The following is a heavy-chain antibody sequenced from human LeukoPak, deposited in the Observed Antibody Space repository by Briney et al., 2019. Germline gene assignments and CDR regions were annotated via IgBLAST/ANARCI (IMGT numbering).Heavy chain of an antibody. J-gene: IGHJ6*03. CDR2: IKQDGSEK. V-gene: IGHV3-7*01. CDR1: GFTFSSYS. Sequence: GGSLRLSCAASGFTFSSYSMNWVRQAPGKGLEWVANIKQDGSEKYYVDSVKGRFTISRDNAKNSLYLQMNSLRAEDTAVYYCASLSSTDYYYYMDVWGKGTTVTVSS. CDR3: ASLSSTDYYYYMDV. D-gene: IGHD2-2*01.